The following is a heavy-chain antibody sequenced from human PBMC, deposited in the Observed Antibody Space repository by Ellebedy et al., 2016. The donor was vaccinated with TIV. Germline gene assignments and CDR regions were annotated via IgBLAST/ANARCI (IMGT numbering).Heavy chain of an antibody. CDR3: ARGTQVAGSAYSLIDY. Sequence: GESLKISCAASGFIFSNYGMHWVRQAPGTGLEWVAVIWYDDSDKHYADSVKGRFTISIDNSKNTLYLQMSSLRAEDTAIYYCARGTQVAGSAYSLIDYWGQGTLVTVSS. V-gene: IGHV3-33*01. J-gene: IGHJ4*02. CDR1: GFIFSNYG. CDR2: IWYDDSDK. D-gene: IGHD6-19*01.